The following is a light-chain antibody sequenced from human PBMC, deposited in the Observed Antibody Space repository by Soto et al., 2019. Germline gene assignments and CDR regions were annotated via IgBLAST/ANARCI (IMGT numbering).Light chain of an antibody. CDR3: SSYTNSIYV. V-gene: IGLV2-14*01. Sequence: QSALTQPASVSGSPGQSITISCTGTSSDVGGYNYVSWYQQHPGKAPKLMIYDVNNRPSGVSNRFSGSKSGSTASLTISGLQAEDEADYYCSSYTNSIYVFGTGTRSPS. CDR1: SSDVGGYNY. J-gene: IGLJ1*01. CDR2: DVN.